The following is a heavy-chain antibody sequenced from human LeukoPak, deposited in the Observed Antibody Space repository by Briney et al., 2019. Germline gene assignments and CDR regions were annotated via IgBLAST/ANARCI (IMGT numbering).Heavy chain of an antibody. CDR3: ARVLFNYDILTGYTAFDI. V-gene: IGHV4-59*12. CDR2: IYYSGST. D-gene: IGHD3-9*01. CDR1: GGSISSYY. Sequence: SETLSLTCTVSGGSISSYYWSWIRQPPGKGLEWIGYIYYSGSTNYNPSLKSRVTISVDTSKNQFSLKLSSVTAADTAVYYCARVLFNYDILTGYTAFDIWGQGTMVTVSS. J-gene: IGHJ3*02.